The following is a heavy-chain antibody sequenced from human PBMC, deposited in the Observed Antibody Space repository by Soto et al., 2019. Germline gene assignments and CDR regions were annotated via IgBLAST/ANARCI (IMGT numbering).Heavy chain of an antibody. D-gene: IGHD1-26*01. V-gene: IGHV1-24*01. J-gene: IGHJ6*02. CDR3: ATAGIVGATKTPYYYYGMDV. CDR2: FDPEDGET. CDR1: GYTLTELS. Sequence: ASVNVSCKFSGYTLTELSMHWVRQAPGKGLEWMGGFDPEDGETIYAQKFQGRVTMTEDTSTDTAYMELSSLRSEDTAVYYCATAGIVGATKTPYYYYGMDVWGQGTTVTVSS.